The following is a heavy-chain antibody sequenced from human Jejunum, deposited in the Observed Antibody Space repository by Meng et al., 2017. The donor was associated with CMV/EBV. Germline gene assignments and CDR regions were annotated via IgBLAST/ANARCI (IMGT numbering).Heavy chain of an antibody. CDR1: GYIFTNYD. Sequence: QVHLGQSGAASKKPGAFMKVSCKASGYIFTNYDISWVRQAPGQGLEWMGWISVKNGEAKYPQNFQGRVTMTTDTTTNTAYMDLRSLRSDDTAVYYCARDPSNTSGRYAYFDYWGQGTLVTVSS. V-gene: IGHV1-18*01. D-gene: IGHD6-19*01. CDR2: ISVKNGEA. J-gene: IGHJ4*02. CDR3: ARDPSNTSGRYAYFDY.